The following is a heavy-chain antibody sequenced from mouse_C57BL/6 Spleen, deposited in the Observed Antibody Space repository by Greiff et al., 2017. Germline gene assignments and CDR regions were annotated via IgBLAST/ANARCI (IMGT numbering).Heavy chain of an antibody. CDR3: AREDDPAWFAY. V-gene: IGHV1-81*01. J-gene: IGHJ3*01. Sequence: QVHVKQSGAELARPGASVKLSCKASGYTFTSYGISWVKQRTGQGLEWIGEIYPRSGNTYYNEKFKGKATLTADKSSSTAYMELRSLTSEDSAVYFCAREDDPAWFAYWGQGTLVTVSA. CDR2: IYPRSGNT. CDR1: GYTFTSYG. D-gene: IGHD2-3*01.